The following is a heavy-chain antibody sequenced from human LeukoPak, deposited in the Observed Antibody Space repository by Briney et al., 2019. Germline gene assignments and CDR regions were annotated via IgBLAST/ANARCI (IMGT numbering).Heavy chain of an antibody. Sequence: GASVKVSCKASGYTFTGYYMHWVRQAPGQGLEWMGWINPNSGATNYAQKFQGRVTMTRDTSISTVYMELSSLRSDGTAVYYCARKIDDSSSSLEFHFDYWGQGTLVTVSS. CDR3: ARKIDDSSSSLEFHFDY. CDR1: GYTFTGYY. V-gene: IGHV1-2*02. D-gene: IGHD6-6*01. J-gene: IGHJ4*02. CDR2: INPNSGAT.